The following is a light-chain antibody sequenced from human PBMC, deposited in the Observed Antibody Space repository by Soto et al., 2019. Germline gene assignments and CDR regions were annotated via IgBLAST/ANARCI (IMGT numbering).Light chain of an antibody. Sequence: EIVMTQSPPSLTVTPGEPAAISCRSSQRPLHSNGNNFLDWYLQKPGQSPQLLIYLGSNRASWAPDRVSGSAAGRDFTMKISRVEADDVGVYYCIQALQSPYTFGRGTKLEIK. J-gene: IGKJ2*01. CDR2: LGS. CDR1: QRPLHSNGNNF. V-gene: IGKV2-28*01. CDR3: IQALQSPYT.